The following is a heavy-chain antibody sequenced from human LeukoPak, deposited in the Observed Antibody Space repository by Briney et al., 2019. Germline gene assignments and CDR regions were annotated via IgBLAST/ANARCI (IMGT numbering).Heavy chain of an antibody. J-gene: IGHJ6*03. CDR3: ARHDGVPAAYSAGPYYYYMDV. V-gene: IGHV5-51*01. Sequence: GESLKISCKGSGYSFTSYWIGWVRQMPGKGLEWMGIIYPGDSDTRYRPSFQGQVTISADKSISTAYLQWSSLKASDTAMYYCARHDGVPAAYSAGPYYYYMDVWGKGTTVTVSS. CDR2: IYPGDSDT. D-gene: IGHD2-2*01. CDR1: GYSFTSYW.